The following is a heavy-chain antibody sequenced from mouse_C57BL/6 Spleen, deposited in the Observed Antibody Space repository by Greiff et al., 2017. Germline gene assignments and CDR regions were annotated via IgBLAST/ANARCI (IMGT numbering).Heavy chain of an antibody. CDR1: GYTFTSYW. V-gene: IGHV1-52*01. D-gene: IGHD4-1*01. CDR2: IDPSDSET. Sequence: QVQLKQPGAELVRPGSSVKLSCKASGYTFTSYWMHWVKQRPVQGLEWIGNIDPSDSETHYNQKFKDKATLTVDKSSSTAYMQLSSLTSEDSAVYYCARLGRGAMDYWGQGTSVTVSS. J-gene: IGHJ4*01. CDR3: ARLGRGAMDY.